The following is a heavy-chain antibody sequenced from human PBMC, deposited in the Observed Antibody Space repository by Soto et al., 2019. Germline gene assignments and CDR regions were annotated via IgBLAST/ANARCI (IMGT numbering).Heavy chain of an antibody. J-gene: IGHJ3*02. CDR1: GYTFTGYY. V-gene: IGHV1-2*04. CDR3: ARLYYYDIRGGSAFDI. D-gene: IGHD3-22*01. Sequence: GASVKVSCKASGYTFTGYYMHWVRQAPGQGLEWMGWINPNSGGTNYAQKFQGWVTMTRDTSISTAYMELSRLRSDDTAVYYCARLYYYDIRGGSAFDIWSQGQRFTV. CDR2: INPNSGGT.